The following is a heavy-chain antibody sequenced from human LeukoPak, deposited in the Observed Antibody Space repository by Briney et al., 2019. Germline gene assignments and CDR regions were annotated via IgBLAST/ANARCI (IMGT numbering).Heavy chain of an antibody. V-gene: IGHV3-21*01. J-gene: IGHJ3*02. D-gene: IGHD6-19*01. Sequence: GGSLRLSCAASGFTFSSYSMNWVRQAPGKGLEWVSSISSSSSYIYYADSVKGRFTISRDNAKNSLYLQMNSLRAEDTAVYYCAAGSGWYDDAFDIWGQGPMVTVSS. CDR3: AAGSGWYDDAFDI. CDR1: GFTFSSYS. CDR2: ISSSSSYI.